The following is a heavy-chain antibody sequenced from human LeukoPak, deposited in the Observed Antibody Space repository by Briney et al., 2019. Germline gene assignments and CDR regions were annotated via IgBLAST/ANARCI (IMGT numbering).Heavy chain of an antibody. Sequence: PGGSLRLSCAASGFTFDDYAMHWVRQAPGKGLEGVSGISWNSGSIVYADSVKGRFTISRDNAKNSLYLQMNSLRAEDTALYYCAKGLVGATIEGFGDYWGQGTLVTVSS. CDR1: GFTFDDYA. D-gene: IGHD1-26*01. V-gene: IGHV3-9*01. CDR2: ISWNSGSI. J-gene: IGHJ4*02. CDR3: AKGLVGATIEGFGDY.